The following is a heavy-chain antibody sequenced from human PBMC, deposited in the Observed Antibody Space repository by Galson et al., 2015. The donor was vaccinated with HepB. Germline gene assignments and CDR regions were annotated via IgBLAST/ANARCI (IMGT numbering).Heavy chain of an antibody. D-gene: IGHD6-13*01. J-gene: IGHJ5*02. CDR2: INTNTGNP. CDR3: ARLGSSSWYWFDP. V-gene: IGHV7-4-1*02. Sequence: SVKVSCKASGYTFTSYAMNWVRQAPGQGLEWTGWINTNTGNPTYAQGFTGRFVFSLDTSVSTAYLQISSLKAEDTAAYYCARLGSSSWYWFDPWGQGTLVTASS. CDR1: GYTFTSYA.